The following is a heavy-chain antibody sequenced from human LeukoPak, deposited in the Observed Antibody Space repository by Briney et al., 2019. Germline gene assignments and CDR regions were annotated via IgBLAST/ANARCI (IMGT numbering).Heavy chain of an antibody. D-gene: IGHD2-8*01. CDR2: ISHSGNT. V-gene: IGHV4-59*01. CDR1: IDSFSNYH. Sequence: KTSETLSLTCAVYIDSFSNYHWNWIRQTPAKGLEWIGYISHSGNTDYAPSLKSRVTMSLDTSKNQFSLKLNSVTAADTALYYCARGFCTDEICQVFTHWGQGTLVTVSS. CDR3: ARGFCTDEICQVFTH. J-gene: IGHJ4*02.